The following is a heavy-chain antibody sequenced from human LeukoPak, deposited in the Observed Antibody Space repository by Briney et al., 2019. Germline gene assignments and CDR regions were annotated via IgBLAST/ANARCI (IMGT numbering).Heavy chain of an antibody. CDR2: TYYRSKLYN. CDR1: GDSFSSNSAA. CDR3: ARASCSSTSCYHDWFDP. Sequence: SQTLSLTCAISGDSFSSNSAAWNWIRQSPSRGLEWLGRTYYRSKLYNDYAVSVKSRITINPDTSKNQFSLQLNSVTPEDTAVYYCARASCSSTSCYHDWFDPWGQGTLVTVSS. D-gene: IGHD2-2*01. V-gene: IGHV6-1*01. J-gene: IGHJ5*02.